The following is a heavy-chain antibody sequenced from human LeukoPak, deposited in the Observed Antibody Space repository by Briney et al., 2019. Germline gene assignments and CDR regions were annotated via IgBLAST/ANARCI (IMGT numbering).Heavy chain of an antibody. D-gene: IGHD2-15*01. CDR2: FDPEDGET. CDR1: GYTLTELS. Sequence: ASVKVSCKVSGYTLTELSMHWVRQAPGKGLEWMGGFDPEDGETIYAQKFQGRVTMTEDTSTDTAYMELSSLRSEDTAVYYCATAYCSGGSCPFDYWGQGTLVTVSS. V-gene: IGHV1-24*01. CDR3: ATAYCSGGSCPFDY. J-gene: IGHJ4*02.